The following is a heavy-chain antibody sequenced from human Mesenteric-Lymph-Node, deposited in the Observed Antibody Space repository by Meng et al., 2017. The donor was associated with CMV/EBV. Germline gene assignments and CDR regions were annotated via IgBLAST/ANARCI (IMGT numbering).Heavy chain of an antibody. Sequence: GESLKISCAASGFTFSSYWMHWVRQAPGKGLAWVSRINSDGSSTSYADSVKGRFTISRDNAKNSLYLEMNSLGVEDTAVYYCARDCDDTSCAGDFWGQGTLVTVSS. V-gene: IGHV3-74*01. CDR1: GFTFSSYW. CDR3: ARDCDDTSCAGDF. CDR2: INSDGSST. D-gene: IGHD2-2*01. J-gene: IGHJ4*02.